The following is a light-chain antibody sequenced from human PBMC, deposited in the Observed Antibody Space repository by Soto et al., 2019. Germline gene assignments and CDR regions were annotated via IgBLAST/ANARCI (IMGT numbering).Light chain of an antibody. Sequence: DIVMTQSPDSLAVSLGERATINCKSSQSVLYSSNNKNYLAWYQQKPGQPPKLLIYWASTRESGVPDRFSGSCSGTDFTLTSSSLQAEDVAFYYCQQYYNTPPTFGQGTKVEIK. CDR1: QSVLYSSNNKNY. J-gene: IGKJ1*01. CDR2: WAS. CDR3: QQYYNTPPT. V-gene: IGKV4-1*01.